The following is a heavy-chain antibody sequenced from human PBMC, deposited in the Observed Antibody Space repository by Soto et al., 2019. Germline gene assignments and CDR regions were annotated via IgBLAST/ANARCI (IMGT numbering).Heavy chain of an antibody. V-gene: IGHV3-23*01. CDR1: GFTFSSYA. J-gene: IGHJ4*02. CDR3: AKVGVYCSGGSCYYFDY. Sequence: GGSLRLSCAASGFTFSSYAMSWVRQAPGKGLEWVSAISGSGGSTYYADSVKGRFTISRDNSKNTLYLQMNSLRAEDTAVYYCAKVGVYCSGGSCYYFDYWGQGTLVTVSS. D-gene: IGHD2-15*01. CDR2: ISGSGGST.